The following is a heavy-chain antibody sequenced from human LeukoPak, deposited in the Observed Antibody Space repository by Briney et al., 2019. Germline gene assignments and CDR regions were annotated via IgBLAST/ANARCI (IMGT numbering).Heavy chain of an antibody. V-gene: IGHV3-23*01. J-gene: IGHJ5*02. CDR1: GFTFSSYA. CDR3: ARVSVNWFDP. Sequence: GGSLRLSCAASGFTFSSYAMNWVRQAPGKGLEWISSISGSGDNTYYADSVKGRFTISRDNSKNTLYLQMNSLRAEDTAVYYCARVSVNWFDPWGQGTLVTVSS. CDR2: ISGSGDNT. D-gene: IGHD2-8*01.